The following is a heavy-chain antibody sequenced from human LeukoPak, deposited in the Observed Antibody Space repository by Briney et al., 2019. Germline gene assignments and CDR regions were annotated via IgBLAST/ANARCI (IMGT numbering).Heavy chain of an antibody. CDR2: INPNSGGT. CDR3: ARAVSTSGPYYFDY. Sequence: ASVKVSCKASGYTFTGYYMHWVRQAPGQGLEWMGWINPNSGGTNYAQKFQGRVTMTRDTSISTAYMELSRLRSDDTAVYYCARAVSTSGPYYFDYWGQGTLSPSPQ. J-gene: IGHJ4*02. V-gene: IGHV1-2*02. D-gene: IGHD5/OR15-5a*01. CDR1: GYTFTGYY.